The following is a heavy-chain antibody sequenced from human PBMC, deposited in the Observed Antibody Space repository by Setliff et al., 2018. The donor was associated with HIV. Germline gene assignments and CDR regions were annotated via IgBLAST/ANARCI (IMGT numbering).Heavy chain of an antibody. Sequence: GGSLRLSCAASGFAFSTFDMNWVRQSPEKGLEWVSAVSPGGDTTYYPDSVKGRFTVSRDDSRNMLFLQMNNLGVEDTAIYYCTKPTSGYYPRPFDLWGQGTMVTVSS. D-gene: IGHD3-22*01. CDR1: GFAFSTFD. CDR2: VSPGGDTT. V-gene: IGHV3-23*01. J-gene: IGHJ4*02. CDR3: TKPTSGYYPRPFDL.